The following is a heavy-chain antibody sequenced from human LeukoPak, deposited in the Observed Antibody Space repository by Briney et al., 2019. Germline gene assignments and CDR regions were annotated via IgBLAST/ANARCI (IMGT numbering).Heavy chain of an antibody. V-gene: IGHV1-2*02. J-gene: IGHJ3*02. Sequence: ASVKVSCKASGYTFTDYYIHWVRQAPGQGLEWMGWINPNSSATNYPQKFQGRGTMTRDRSISTAYMELNRLRSDDTAIYYCATGSGYDYLAIDIWGQGTVVTVSS. CDR2: INPNSSAT. D-gene: IGHD5-12*01. CDR3: ATGSGYDYLAIDI. CDR1: GYTFTDYY.